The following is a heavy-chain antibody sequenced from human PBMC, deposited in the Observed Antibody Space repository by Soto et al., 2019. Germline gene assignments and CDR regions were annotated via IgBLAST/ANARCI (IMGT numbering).Heavy chain of an antibody. CDR3: VRGRSTDSRTDY. V-gene: IGHV3-21*01. CDR1: GFTFSISS. CDR2: NTSSSIYI. J-gene: IGHJ4*02. Sequence: EVQMVEYGGGLVKQGGSLRLPCAASGFTFSISSMIRVSKAPWNGLKWVASNTSSSIYISYEDSLKGRFTISRDNAKNSLVLQQDSLSAEDTAVSVCVRGRSTDSRTDYWCQVTLGTVAS. D-gene: IGHD3-22*01.